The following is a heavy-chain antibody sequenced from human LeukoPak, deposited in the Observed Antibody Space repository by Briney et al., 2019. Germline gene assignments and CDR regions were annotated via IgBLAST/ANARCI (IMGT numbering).Heavy chain of an antibody. CDR3: AGRPTGYSSGYIH. J-gene: IGHJ4*02. CDR2: ISGSAHKI. Sequence: GGSLRLSCAASGFTFSNYAINWVRQAPEKGLDWVSVISGSAHKIRYADSVKGRFTISRDNSENIVYLQMNNLRVEDTAVYYCAGRPTGYSSGYIHWGQGTLVTVSS. D-gene: IGHD5-18*01. V-gene: IGHV3-23*01. CDR1: GFTFSNYA.